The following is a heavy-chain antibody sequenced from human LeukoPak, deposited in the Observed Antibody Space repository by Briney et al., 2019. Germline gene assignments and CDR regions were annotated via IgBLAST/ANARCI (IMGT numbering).Heavy chain of an antibody. V-gene: IGHV4-30-4*01. CDR2: IFYSGRA. Sequence: SETLSLTCSVSGGSINSTNYHWSWLRHPPGKGLEWIGHIFYSGRASYDPSLGSRPTISLDKSKNQFSLNLTSVTAADTALYYCARTVLKFYLDVWGKGTTVTVS. CDR1: GGSINSTNYH. CDR3: ARTVLKFYLDV. J-gene: IGHJ6*03.